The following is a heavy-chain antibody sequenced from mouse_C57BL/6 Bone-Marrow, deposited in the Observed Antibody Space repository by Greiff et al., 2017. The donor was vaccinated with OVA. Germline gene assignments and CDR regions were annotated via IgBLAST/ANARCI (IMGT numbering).Heavy chain of an antibody. V-gene: IGHV1-50*01. CDR1: GYTFTSYW. Sequence: QVQLQQPGAELVKPGASVKLSCKASGYTFTSYWMQWVKQRPGQGLEWIGEIDPSDSYTNSNQTFKGKATLTVDTSSSTAYMQLSSMTSDDSAVDDCGRDGLLRAGFGYWGRGTRVTVSA. D-gene: IGHD1-1*01. J-gene: IGHJ3*01. CDR3: GRDGLLRAGFGY. CDR2: IDPSDSYT.